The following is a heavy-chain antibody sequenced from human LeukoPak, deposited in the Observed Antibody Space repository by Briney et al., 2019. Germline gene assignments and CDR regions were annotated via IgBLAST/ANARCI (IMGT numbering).Heavy chain of an antibody. D-gene: IGHD2-15*01. V-gene: IGHV3-7*01. CDR1: GFTFSSYW. Sequence: GGSLRLSCAASGFTFSSYWVSWVRQAPGKGLEWVANIKQDGSEKYYVDSVKGRFTISRDNAKNSLYLQMNSLRAEDTAVYYCARDLGYCSGGSCYADAFDIWGQGTMVTVSS. J-gene: IGHJ3*02. CDR3: ARDLGYCSGGSCYADAFDI. CDR2: IKQDGSEK.